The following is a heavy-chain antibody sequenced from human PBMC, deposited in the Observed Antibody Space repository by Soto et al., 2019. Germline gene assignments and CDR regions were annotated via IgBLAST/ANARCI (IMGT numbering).Heavy chain of an antibody. J-gene: IGHJ4*02. CDR2: ISARGDST. CDR1: GFTFHTFP. Sequence: EVQLLESGGGLVQPGGSLRLSCATSGFTFHTFPMSWVRQAPGKGLEWVSAISARGDSTYYADPVKGRFTISRDSSNSALYLQMNNLRAEDTAIYYCTKVCGGDCYFPENCGQGTLVTVSS. D-gene: IGHD2-21*02. CDR3: TKVCGGDCYFPEN. V-gene: IGHV3-23*01.